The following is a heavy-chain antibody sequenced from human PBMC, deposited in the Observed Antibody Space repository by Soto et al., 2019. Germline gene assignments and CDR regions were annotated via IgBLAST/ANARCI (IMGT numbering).Heavy chain of an antibody. CDR3: ANTKEVRGSSGWYSRHDY. CDR2: ISGSGGST. D-gene: IGHD6-19*01. Sequence: GGSLRLSCAASGFTFSSYAMSWVRQAPGKGLEWVSAISGSGGSTYYAVSVKGRLTIPRDNSKNTLYLQMNSLRAEDTAVYYCANTKEVRGSSGWYSRHDYWGQGTLVTVSS. J-gene: IGHJ4*02. V-gene: IGHV3-23*01. CDR1: GFTFSSYA.